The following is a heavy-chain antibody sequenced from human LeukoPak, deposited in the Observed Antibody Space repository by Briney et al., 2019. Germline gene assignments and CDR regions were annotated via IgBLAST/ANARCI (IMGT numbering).Heavy chain of an antibody. V-gene: IGHV3-23*01. D-gene: IGHD3-22*01. CDR3: AKASDFDSSGFPIDVFDF. CDR1: GFTFSTFD. J-gene: IGHJ4*02. Sequence: GGSLRLSCAASGFTFSTFDMSWVRQAQGKGLQWVSTISGAGGTTLFADSVKGRFSISRDNSNNKVFLQMNSLRVEDTAVYYCAKASDFDSSGFPIDVFDFWGQGLLVSVAS. CDR2: ISGAGGTT.